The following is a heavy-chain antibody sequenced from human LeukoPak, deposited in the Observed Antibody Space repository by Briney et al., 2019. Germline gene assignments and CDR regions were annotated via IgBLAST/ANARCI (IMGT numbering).Heavy chain of an antibody. Sequence: GGSLRLSCAASGFTFSSYSMNWVRQAPGKGLEWVTSISSSSSYIYYADSVKGRFTISRDNAKNSLYLQMNSLRAEDTAVYYCARDLCSSTSCYRKDGYWGQGTLVTVSS. CDR2: ISSSSSYI. V-gene: IGHV3-21*01. J-gene: IGHJ4*02. D-gene: IGHD2-2*02. CDR3: ARDLCSSTSCYRKDGY. CDR1: GFTFSSYS.